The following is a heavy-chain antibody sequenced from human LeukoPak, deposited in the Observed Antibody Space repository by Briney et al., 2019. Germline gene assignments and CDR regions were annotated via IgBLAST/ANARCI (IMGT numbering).Heavy chain of an antibody. D-gene: IGHD3-10*01. V-gene: IGHV1-2*02. CDR2: INPNSGGT. Sequence: ASVKVSCKASGYTFTGYYMHWVRQAPGQGLEWMGWINPNSGGTNYAQKFQGRVTMTRETSISTAYMELSRLRSDDTAVYYCARDLTMVRGVIRDYWGQGTLVTVSS. CDR1: GYTFTGYY. CDR3: ARDLTMVRGVIRDY. J-gene: IGHJ4*02.